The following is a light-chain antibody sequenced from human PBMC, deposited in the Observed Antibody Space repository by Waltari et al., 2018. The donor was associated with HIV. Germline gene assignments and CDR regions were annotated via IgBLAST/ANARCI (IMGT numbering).Light chain of an antibody. CDR2: GAS. Sequence: EIVMTQSPATLSVSPGERATLSRTASQSFSRNLAWNQQKPGQAPRLLINGASTTATVFPARCSGIASGTEFNLTISSLQSEDFAVYYCQQYNNWPPTFGQGTKVEI. J-gene: IGKJ1*01. CDR1: QSFSRN. V-gene: IGKV3-15*01. CDR3: QQYNNWPPT.